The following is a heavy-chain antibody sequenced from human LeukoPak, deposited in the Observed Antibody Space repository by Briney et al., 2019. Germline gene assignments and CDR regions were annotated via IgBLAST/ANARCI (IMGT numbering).Heavy chain of an antibody. Sequence: GGSLRLSCAASGFTFSSYAMSWVRQAPGKGLEWVSAISGSGGSTYYADSVKGRFTISRDNSKNTLYLQMNSLRAEDTAVYYCAEVAAGDSSGYYFGSVDYWGQGTLVTVSS. V-gene: IGHV3-23*01. J-gene: IGHJ4*02. CDR3: AEVAAGDSSGYYFGSVDY. CDR2: ISGSGGST. CDR1: GFTFSSYA. D-gene: IGHD3-22*01.